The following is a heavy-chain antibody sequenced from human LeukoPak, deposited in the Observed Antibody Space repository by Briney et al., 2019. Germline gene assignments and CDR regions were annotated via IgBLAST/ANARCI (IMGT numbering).Heavy chain of an antibody. CDR1: GGSFSGYY. D-gene: IGHD3-10*01. CDR3: ASGGRITMVRGVY. CDR2: INHSGST. Sequence: PSETLSLTCAVYGGSFSGYYWSWIRQPPGKGLEWIGEINHSGSTNYNPSLKSRVTISVDTSKNQFSLKLSSVIAADTAVYYCASGGRITMVRGVYWGQGTLVTVSS. V-gene: IGHV4-34*01. J-gene: IGHJ4*02.